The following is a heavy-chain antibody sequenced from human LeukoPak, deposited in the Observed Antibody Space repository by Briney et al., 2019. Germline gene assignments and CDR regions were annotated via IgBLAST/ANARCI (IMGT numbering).Heavy chain of an antibody. Sequence: ASVKVSCKASGYTFTGYYIHWVRQAPGQGLEWMGWINPSSGGTNCAQKFQGRVTMTRDTSISTAYMELSRLRSDDTAVYYCARLTYYDFWSGYNYAFDIWGQGTMVTVSS. CDR1: GYTFTGYY. CDR2: INPSSGGT. V-gene: IGHV1-2*02. CDR3: ARLTYYDFWSGYNYAFDI. J-gene: IGHJ3*02. D-gene: IGHD3-3*01.